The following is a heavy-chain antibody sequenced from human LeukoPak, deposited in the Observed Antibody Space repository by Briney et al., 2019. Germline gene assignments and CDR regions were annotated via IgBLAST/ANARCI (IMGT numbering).Heavy chain of an antibody. CDR2: IYTSGST. V-gene: IGHV4-4*07. Sequence: PSETLSLTCTVSGGSISSYYWSWIRQPAGKGLEWIGRIYTSGSTNYNPSLKSRVTISVDTSKNQFSLKLSSVTAADTAVYYCARGVISGMATTHFDYWGQGTLVTVSS. J-gene: IGHJ4*02. D-gene: IGHD5-24*01. CDR3: ARGVISGMATTHFDY. CDR1: GGSISSYY.